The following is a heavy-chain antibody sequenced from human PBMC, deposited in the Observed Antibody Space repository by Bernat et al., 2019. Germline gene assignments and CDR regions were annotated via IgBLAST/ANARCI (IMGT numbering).Heavy chain of an antibody. D-gene: IGHD6-13*01. CDR3: ARGTWYSSSWYPSS. V-gene: IGHV3-33*01. CDR2: IWYDGSNK. Sequence: QVQLVESGGGVVQPGRSLRLSCAASGITFSSYGMHWVRQAPGKGLEWVAVIWYDGSNKYYADSVKGRFTISRDNSKNTLYLQVNSLRAEDTAVYYCARGTWYSSSWYPSSWGQGTLVTVSS. CDR1: GITFSSYG. J-gene: IGHJ5*02.